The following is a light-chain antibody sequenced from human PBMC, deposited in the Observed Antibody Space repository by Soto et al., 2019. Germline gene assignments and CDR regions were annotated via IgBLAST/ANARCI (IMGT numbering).Light chain of an antibody. Sequence: EIVLTQSPGTLSLSPVERATLSCRASQSVSSSYLAWYQQKPGQAPRLLIYGASSRATGIPVRFSGSGSGTDFTLTISRLEPEDFAVYYCQQYGSPPITFGQGTRLEIK. J-gene: IGKJ5*01. CDR3: QQYGSPPIT. CDR1: QSVSSSY. CDR2: GAS. V-gene: IGKV3-20*01.